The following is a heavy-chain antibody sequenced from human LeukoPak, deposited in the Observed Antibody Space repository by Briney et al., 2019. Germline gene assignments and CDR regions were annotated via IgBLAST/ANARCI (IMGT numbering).Heavy chain of an antibody. CDR3: ARVVPAAIYYMDV. CDR2: INPNSGNT. D-gene: IGHD2-2*01. V-gene: IGHV1-8*01. Sequence: ASVKVSCKASGYTLTSYYINWVRQATGQGLEWMGWINPNSGNTGYAQKFQGRVTITRNTSISTAFMELSSLRSEDTAVYYCARVVPAAIYYMDVWGKGTTVTVSS. CDR1: GYTLTSYY. J-gene: IGHJ6*03.